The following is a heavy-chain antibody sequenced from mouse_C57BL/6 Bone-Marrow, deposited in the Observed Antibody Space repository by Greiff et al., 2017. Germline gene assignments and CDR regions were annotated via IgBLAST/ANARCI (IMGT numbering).Heavy chain of an antibody. CDR3: ARGGFMVTAY. Sequence: VQLQQPGAELVRPGSSVKLSCTASGYTFTSYWMHWVKQRPIQGLEWIGNIDPSDSETHYTQKFKDKATFTVDKSSNTAYMQLSSLTSEDSAVYYCARGGFMVTAYWGQGTLVTVSA. CDR1: GYTFTSYW. CDR2: IDPSDSET. V-gene: IGHV1-52*01. J-gene: IGHJ3*01. D-gene: IGHD2-2*01.